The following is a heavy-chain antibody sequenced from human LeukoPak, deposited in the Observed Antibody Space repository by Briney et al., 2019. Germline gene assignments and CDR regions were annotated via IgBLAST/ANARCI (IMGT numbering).Heavy chain of an antibody. CDR3: ARGSILEDLYYDSCGYGY. J-gene: IGHJ4*02. V-gene: IGHV1-8*01. Sequence: ASVKVSCKATGFTYTSYDINWVRQACGQWLEWMGWRNPNSGNTGYAQKFQGRVTMTRNTSISTAYMELSSLRSEDTAVYYCARGSILEDLYYDSCGYGYWGQGTLVTVSS. D-gene: IGHD3-22*01. CDR1: GFTYTSYD. CDR2: RNPNSGNT.